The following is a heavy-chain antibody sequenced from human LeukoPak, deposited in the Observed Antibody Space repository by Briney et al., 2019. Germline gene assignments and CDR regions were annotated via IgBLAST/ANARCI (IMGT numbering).Heavy chain of an antibody. D-gene: IGHD6-25*01. CDR3: VTLLSNAAFDY. V-gene: IGHV1-2*02. CDR1: GYTFTGYY. Sequence: GASVKVSRKASGYTFTGYYMHWVRQAPGQGLEWMGWINPNTGATNYAQKFQGRVTMTTDTSISTAYMELSRLRSDDTAVYYCVTLLSNAAFDYWGQGTLVTVSS. J-gene: IGHJ4*02. CDR2: INPNTGAT.